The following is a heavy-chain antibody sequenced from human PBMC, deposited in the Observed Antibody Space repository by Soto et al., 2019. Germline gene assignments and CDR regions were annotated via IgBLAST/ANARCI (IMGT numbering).Heavy chain of an antibody. CDR1: GYTLTELS. J-gene: IGHJ3*02. CDR3: ARGVAMATIRAAFDI. D-gene: IGHD5-12*01. Sequence: GASVKVACKVAGYTLTELSMHWLRQAPGKGLEWMGCLNPNSGNTGYAQKFQGRVTMTRNTSISTAYMELSSLRSDDTAVYYCARGVAMATIRAAFDIWGQGTMVTVS. V-gene: IGHV1-8*01. CDR2: LNPNSGNT.